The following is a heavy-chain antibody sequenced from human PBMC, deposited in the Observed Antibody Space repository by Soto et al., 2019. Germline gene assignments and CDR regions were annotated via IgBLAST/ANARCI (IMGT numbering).Heavy chain of an antibody. CDR3: ARAQGGCGWYYFDY. CDR1: GYTFTGYY. D-gene: IGHD6-19*01. J-gene: IGHJ4*02. CDR2: INPNSGGT. V-gene: IGHV1-2*02. Sequence: ASVKVSCKASGYTFTGYYMHWVRQAPGQGLEWMGWINPNSGGTNYAQKFQGRVTMTRDTSISTAYMELSRLRSDDTAVYYCARAQGGCGWYYFDYWGQGTLVTVSS.